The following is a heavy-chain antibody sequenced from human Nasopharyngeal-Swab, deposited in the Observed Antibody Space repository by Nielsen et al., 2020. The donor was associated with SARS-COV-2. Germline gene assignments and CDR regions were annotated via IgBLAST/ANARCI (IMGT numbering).Heavy chain of an antibody. Sequence: GGSLRLSCAASGFTFSSYGMHWVRQAPGKGLEWVAVIWYDGSNKYYADSVKGRFTISRDNSKNTLYLQMNSLRAEDTAVYYCARDRGVDTATFDYWGQGTLATVSS. J-gene: IGHJ4*02. CDR1: GFTFSSYG. D-gene: IGHD5-18*01. CDR2: IWYDGSNK. CDR3: ARDRGVDTATFDY. V-gene: IGHV3-33*01.